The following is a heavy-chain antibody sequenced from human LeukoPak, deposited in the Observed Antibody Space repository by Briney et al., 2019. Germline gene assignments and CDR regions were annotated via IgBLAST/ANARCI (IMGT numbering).Heavy chain of an antibody. V-gene: IGHV3-23*01. Sequence: GGSLILSCAASGFTRSSYAMSWVRQAPGKVLECVSAISGSGGSTYCAASVKGRFTISRDNSKNTLYLQMNSLRAEDTAVYYCAKQRGGSCYSRVDYWGQGTLVTVSS. CDR3: AKQRGGSCYSRVDY. J-gene: IGHJ4*02. CDR2: ISGSGGST. CDR1: GFTRSSYA. D-gene: IGHD2-15*01.